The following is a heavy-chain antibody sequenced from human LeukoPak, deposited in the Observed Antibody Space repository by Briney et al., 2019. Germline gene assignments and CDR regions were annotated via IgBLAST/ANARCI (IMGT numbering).Heavy chain of an antibody. CDR2: IYYSGST. V-gene: IGHV4-39*01. J-gene: IGHJ4*02. D-gene: IGHD6-6*01. CDR3: ARHREYSSSWVDY. CDR1: GGSISSSSYY. Sequence: SETLSLTCTVSGGSISSSSYYWGWIRQPPGKGLEWIGSIYYSGSTYYNPSLKSRVTISVYTSKNQFSLKLSSVTAADTAVYYCARHREYSSSWVDYWGQGTLVTVSS.